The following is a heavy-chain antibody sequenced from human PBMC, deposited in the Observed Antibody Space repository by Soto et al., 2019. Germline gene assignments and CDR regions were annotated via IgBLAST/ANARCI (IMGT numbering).Heavy chain of an antibody. CDR1: GFTFSSYG. CDR3: AKDITMVRGVMDV. Sequence: GGSLRLSCAASGFTFSSYGMHWVRQAPGKGLEWVAVISYDGSNKYYADSVKGRFTISRDNSKNTLYLQMNSLRAEDTAVYYCAKDITMVRGVMDVWGQGTTVTVSS. V-gene: IGHV3-30*18. D-gene: IGHD3-10*01. CDR2: ISYDGSNK. J-gene: IGHJ6*02.